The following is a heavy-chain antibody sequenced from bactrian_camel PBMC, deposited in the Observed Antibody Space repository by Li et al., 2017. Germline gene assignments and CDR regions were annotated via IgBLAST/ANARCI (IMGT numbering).Heavy chain of an antibody. V-gene: IGHV3-3*01. D-gene: IGHD7*01. Sequence: HVQLVESGGGSVQAGMSPTLSCVASGFADSNYCLGWFHQLPGKEREAVAAMSASNGRTYYGASAKGRFTISQDTGKKTVYLRIVSAKPEDTAVYACAARSGSRCGGDWWTPPPFDYWGQGTQVTVS. CDR3: AARSGSRCGGDWWTPPPFDY. CDR2: MSASNGRT. J-gene: IGHJ4*01. CDR1: GFADSNYC.